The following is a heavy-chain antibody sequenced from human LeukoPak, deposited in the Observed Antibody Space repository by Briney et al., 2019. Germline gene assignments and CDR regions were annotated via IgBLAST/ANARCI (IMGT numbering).Heavy chain of an antibody. D-gene: IGHD2-15*01. CDR2: ISGSGGST. CDR1: GFTFSSYG. Sequence: GGSLRLSCAASGFTFSSYGMSWVRQAPGKGLEWVSAISGSGGSTYYADSVKGRFTISRDNSKNTLYLQMNSLRAEDTAVYYCAKDFPVVVVAARGLSAYWGQGTLVTVSS. V-gene: IGHV3-23*01. J-gene: IGHJ4*02. CDR3: AKDFPVVVVAARGLSAY.